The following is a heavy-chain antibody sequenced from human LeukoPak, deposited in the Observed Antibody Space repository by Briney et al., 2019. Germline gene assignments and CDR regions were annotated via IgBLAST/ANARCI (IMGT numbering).Heavy chain of an antibody. D-gene: IGHD4-17*01. CDR2: MNPNSGNT. J-gene: IGHJ5*02. CDR1: GGTFSSYA. CDR3: ARGPTGPNYGGYGNWFDP. V-gene: IGHV1-8*02. Sequence: ASVKVSCKASGGTFSSYAISWVRQAPGQGLEWMGWMNPNSGNTGYAQKFQGRVTMTRNTSISTAYMELSSLRSEDTAVYYCARGPTGPNYGGYGNWFDPWGQGTLVTVSS.